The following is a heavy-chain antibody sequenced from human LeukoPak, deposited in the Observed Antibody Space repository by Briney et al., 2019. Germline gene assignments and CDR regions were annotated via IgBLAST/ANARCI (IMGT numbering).Heavy chain of an antibody. CDR2: IKEDGSVK. J-gene: IGHJ4*02. CDR3: AGDRAYSTFDY. D-gene: IGHD3-16*01. Sequence: GGSLRLSCAASGFTFRTSWMSWVRQAPGEGLEWVANIKEDGSVKNYVDSVKGRFTISRDNAENSLYLQLNSLRAEDTAVYFCAGDRAYSTFDYWGQGTLVTVSS. CDR1: GFTFRTSW. V-gene: IGHV3-7*01.